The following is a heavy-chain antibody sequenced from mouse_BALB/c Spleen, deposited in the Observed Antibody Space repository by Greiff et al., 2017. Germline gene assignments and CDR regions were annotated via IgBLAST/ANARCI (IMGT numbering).Heavy chain of an antibody. D-gene: IGHD1-1*02. V-gene: IGHV1-54*01. CDR1: GYAFTNYL. Sequence: VQLHQSGAELVRPGTSVKVSCKASGYAFTNYLIEWVKQRPGQGLEWIGVINPGSGGTNYNEKFKGKATLTADKSSSTAYMQLSSLTSDDSAVYFCAREVASQGYFDYWGQGTTLTVSS. J-gene: IGHJ2*01. CDR2: INPGSGGT. CDR3: AREVASQGYFDY.